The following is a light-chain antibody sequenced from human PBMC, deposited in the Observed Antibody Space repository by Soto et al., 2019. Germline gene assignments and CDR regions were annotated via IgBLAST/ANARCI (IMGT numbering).Light chain of an antibody. J-gene: IGKJ1*01. CDR1: QSIRRF. V-gene: IGKV1-5*03. Sequence: DIQMTQSPSSLSASVGDRVTITCRASQSIRRFLAWYQQKPGKAPKLLIYQASNLESGVPSRFSGSGSGTEFTLTISSLQPDDLAVYYCQQYNHYRWTFGQRTKVDIK. CDR2: QAS. CDR3: QQYNHYRWT.